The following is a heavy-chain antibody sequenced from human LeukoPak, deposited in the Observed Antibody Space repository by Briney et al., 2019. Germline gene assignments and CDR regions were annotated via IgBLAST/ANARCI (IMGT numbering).Heavy chain of an antibody. J-gene: IGHJ4*02. Sequence: GGSLRLSCAASGFTFSSNWMSWVRQAPGKGLEWVANIKQDGSEKYYVDSVEGRFSISRDNAKNSLYLQMNSLRVEDTAVYYCVRHLTYFDYWGQGTLVTVSS. CDR3: VRHLTYFDY. V-gene: IGHV3-7*01. CDR2: IKQDGSEK. D-gene: IGHD4/OR15-4a*01. CDR1: GFTFSSNW.